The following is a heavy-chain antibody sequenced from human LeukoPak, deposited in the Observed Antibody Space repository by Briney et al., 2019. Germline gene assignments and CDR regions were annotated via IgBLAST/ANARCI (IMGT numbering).Heavy chain of an antibody. J-gene: IGHJ4*02. CDR1: GGAFISYA. CDR2: IIPILGIA. Sequence: RASAQFSCKASGGAFISYAISWVRQAPGQGLEWMGRIIPILGIANYAQKFQGRVTITADKSTSTAYMELSSLRSEDTAVYYCARGRTFVVVPAALHYWGQGTLVTVSS. D-gene: IGHD2-2*01. CDR3: ARGRTFVVVPAALHY. V-gene: IGHV1-69*04.